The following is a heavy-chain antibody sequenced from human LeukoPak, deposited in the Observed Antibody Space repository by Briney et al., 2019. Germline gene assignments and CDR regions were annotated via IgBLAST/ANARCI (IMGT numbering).Heavy chain of an antibody. CDR2: ISWNSGSI. D-gene: IGHD7-27*01. Sequence: GGSLRLSCAASGFTFDDYAMHWVRQAPGKGLEWVSGISWNSGSIGYADSVKGRFTISRDNAKNSLYLQINSLRAEDTALYYCAKDINVLGAFDIWGQGTMVTVSS. CDR3: AKDINVLGAFDI. V-gene: IGHV3-9*01. J-gene: IGHJ3*02. CDR1: GFTFDDYA.